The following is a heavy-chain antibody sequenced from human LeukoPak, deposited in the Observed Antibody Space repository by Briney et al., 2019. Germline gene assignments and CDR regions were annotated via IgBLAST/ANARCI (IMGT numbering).Heavy chain of an antibody. CDR3: ARNTEDY. Sequence: KPGGSLRLSCAASGFSFSSYPMNWVRQAPGKGLEWVSSISSSRTYIYYADSVKGRFTISRDNAKNSLYLQMNGLRAEDTAVYYCARNTEDYWGQGTLVTVSS. V-gene: IGHV3-21*01. CDR1: GFSFSSYP. D-gene: IGHD1-14*01. J-gene: IGHJ4*02. CDR2: ISSSRTYI.